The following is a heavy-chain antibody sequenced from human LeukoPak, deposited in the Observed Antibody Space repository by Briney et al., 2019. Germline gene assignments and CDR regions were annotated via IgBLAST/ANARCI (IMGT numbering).Heavy chain of an antibody. CDR1: GGSFSGYY. D-gene: IGHD5-18*01. Sequence: SETLSLTCAVYGGSFSGYYWSWIRQPPGKGLEWIWEINHSGSTNYNPSLKSRVTISVDTSKNQFSLKLSSVTAADTAVYYCARGGIQLWFQPPPRSLRMGWFDPWGQGTLVTVSS. CDR2: INHSGST. CDR3: ARGGIQLWFQPPPRSLRMGWFDP. J-gene: IGHJ5*02. V-gene: IGHV4-34*01.